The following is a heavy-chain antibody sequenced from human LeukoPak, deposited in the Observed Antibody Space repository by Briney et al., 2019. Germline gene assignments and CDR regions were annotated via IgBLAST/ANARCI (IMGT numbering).Heavy chain of an antibody. V-gene: IGHV3-21*01. CDR1: GFTFSNYN. D-gene: IGHD3-22*01. CDR2: ISSGGSSI. Sequence: PGGSLRLSCAASGFTFSNYNMNWVRQSPGKGLEWVSSISSGGSSIYYADSVKGRFITSRDNAKNSLYLQMNSLRAEDTAVYYCARDLGGYYYDSHRWGRGPLDTVSS. J-gene: IGHJ1*01. CDR3: ARDLGGYYYDSHR.